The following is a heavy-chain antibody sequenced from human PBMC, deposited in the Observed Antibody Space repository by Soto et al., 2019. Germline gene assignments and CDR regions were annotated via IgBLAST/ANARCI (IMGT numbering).Heavy chain of an antibody. D-gene: IGHD2-21*01. CDR3: AKTIVAASGYYFDH. Sequence: QVQLVESGGGLVKPGGSLRLACAASGFSFGDSYMSWVRQAPGKGLEWLSYISGGSSYTNYADSVKGRFTISRDNAKRSLYFEINILRADDTAVYYCAKTIVAASGYYFDHWGQGNLVTVSS. V-gene: IGHV3-11*06. CDR2: ISGGSSYT. CDR1: GFSFGDSY. J-gene: IGHJ4*02.